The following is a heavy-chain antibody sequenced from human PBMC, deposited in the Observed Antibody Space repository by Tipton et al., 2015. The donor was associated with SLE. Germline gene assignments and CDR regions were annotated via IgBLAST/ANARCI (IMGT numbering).Heavy chain of an antibody. V-gene: IGHV4-39*01. Sequence: TLSLTCTVSGGSISSSTYYWGWIRQPPGKGLEWIGSIYYSGNTYYNPSLKSRVTISVDTSKNQFSLKLSSVTAADTAVYYCARNYFDSSGDAFDIWGQGTMVTVSS. CDR2: IYYSGNT. D-gene: IGHD3-22*01. CDR3: ARNYFDSSGDAFDI. CDR1: GGSISSSTYY. J-gene: IGHJ3*02.